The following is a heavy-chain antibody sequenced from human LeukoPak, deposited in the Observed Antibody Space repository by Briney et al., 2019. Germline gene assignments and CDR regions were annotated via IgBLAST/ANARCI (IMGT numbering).Heavy chain of an antibody. D-gene: IGHD3-22*01. CDR3: ARDFIRHYDSSDYAEALDI. J-gene: IGHJ3*02. Sequence: PGGSLRLSCAASGFTFSSYGMHWVRQAPGKGLEWISYISSRSSTIYYADSVKGRFTISRDNAKSSLYLQTNSLRADDTAVYYCARDFIRHYDSSDYAEALDIWGQGTMVTVSS. CDR2: ISSRSSTI. CDR1: GFTFSSYG. V-gene: IGHV3-48*04.